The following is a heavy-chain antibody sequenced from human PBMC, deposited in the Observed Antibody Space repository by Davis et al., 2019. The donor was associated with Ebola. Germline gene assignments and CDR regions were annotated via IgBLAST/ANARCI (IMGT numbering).Heavy chain of an antibody. D-gene: IGHD1-26*01. V-gene: IGHV1-18*04. J-gene: IGHJ3*01. Sequence: AASVKVSCKASGYTFTSYGISWVRQAPGQGLEWMGWINPHNGNTNYAQNVQGRVTMTTDTSTSTAYMEVGSLRSDDSAVYYCAAGGSRGGFDVWGQGTMVTVS. CDR2: INPHNGNT. CDR1: GYTFTSYG. CDR3: AAGGSRGGFDV.